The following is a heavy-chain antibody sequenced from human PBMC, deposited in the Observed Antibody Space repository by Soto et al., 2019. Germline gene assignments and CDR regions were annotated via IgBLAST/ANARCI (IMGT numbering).Heavy chain of an antibody. CDR1: GFTFSSYA. J-gene: IGHJ4*02. CDR2: ISYDGSNK. CDR3: ASAFSTIGPAATDY. D-gene: IGHD2-2*01. V-gene: IGHV3-30-3*01. Sequence: QVQLVESGGGVVQPGRSLRLSCAASGFTFSSYAMHWVRQAPGKGLEWVAVISYDGSNKYYADSVKGRFTISRDNSKNTLYLQMNSLRAEDTAVYYCASAFSTIGPAATDYWGQGTLVTVSS.